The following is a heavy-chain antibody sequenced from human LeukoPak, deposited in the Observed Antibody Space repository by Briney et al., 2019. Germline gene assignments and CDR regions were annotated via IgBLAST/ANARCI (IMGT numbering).Heavy chain of an antibody. D-gene: IGHD3-9*01. Sequence: GESLKISCKGSGYSFTSYWIGWVRQMPGKGLEWMGIIYPGDSDTRYSPSFQGHVTISADKSISTAYLQWSSLKASDTAMYYCARLSTYYDILTGLPPGGRFDPWGQGTLVTVSS. CDR1: GYSFTSYW. CDR3: ARLSTYYDILTGLPPGGRFDP. J-gene: IGHJ5*02. V-gene: IGHV5-51*01. CDR2: IYPGDSDT.